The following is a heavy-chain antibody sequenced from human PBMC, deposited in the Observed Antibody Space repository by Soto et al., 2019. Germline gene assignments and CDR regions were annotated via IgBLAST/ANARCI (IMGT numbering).Heavy chain of an antibody. Sequence: QITLKESGPTLVKPTQTLTLTCTFSGFSLSTSRVGVGWIRQHPGEALEWLAVIYWDDTKTYRPSLKSRLTLAKDTSKSQVALTMTNMDPVDTATYYCAHAYGGRALYWGPGTLVTVSS. D-gene: IGHD1-26*01. CDR3: AHAYGGRALY. J-gene: IGHJ4*02. CDR2: IYWDDTK. CDR1: GFSLSTSRVG. V-gene: IGHV2-5*02.